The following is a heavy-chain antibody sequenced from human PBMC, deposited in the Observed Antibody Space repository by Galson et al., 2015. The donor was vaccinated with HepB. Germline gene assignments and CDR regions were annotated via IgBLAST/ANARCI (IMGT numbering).Heavy chain of an antibody. D-gene: IGHD3-10*02. CDR2: INPSGGST. Sequence: SVKVSCKASGYTFTSYYMHWVRQAPGQGLEWMGIINPSGGSTSYAQKFQGRVTMTRDTSTSTVYMELSSLRSDDTAVYYCARVTTMVGYYYYGMDVWGQGTTVTVSS. CDR1: GYTFTSYY. J-gene: IGHJ6*02. CDR3: ARVTTMVGYYYYGMDV. V-gene: IGHV1-46*01.